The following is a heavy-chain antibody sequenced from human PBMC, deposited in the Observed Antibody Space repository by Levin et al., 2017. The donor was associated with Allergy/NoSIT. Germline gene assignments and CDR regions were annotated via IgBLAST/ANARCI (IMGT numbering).Heavy chain of an antibody. D-gene: IGHD3-10*01. V-gene: IGHV3-30*18. CDR2: ISYDGSNK. CDR3: AKLGGSGTQGIDY. J-gene: IGHJ4*02. CDR1: GFTFSSYG. Sequence: PGESLKISCAASGFTFSSYGMHWVRQAPGKGLEWVAVISYDGSNKYYADSVKGRFTISRDNSKNTLYLQMNSLRAEDTAVYYCAKLGGSGTQGIDYWGQGTLVTVSS.